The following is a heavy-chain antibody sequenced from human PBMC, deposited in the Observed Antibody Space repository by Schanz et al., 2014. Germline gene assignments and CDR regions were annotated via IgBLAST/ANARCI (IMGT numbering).Heavy chain of an antibody. J-gene: IGHJ4*02. D-gene: IGHD3-10*01. CDR2: ITRQGTT. CDR3: AKDQGSYGSGSYSYFDY. Sequence: EVQLLESGGGLVQPGGSLRLSCTVSGFTVNNYAMNWVRQAPGRGLEWVSGITRQGTTYYADFVKGRFSISRDLSSNTLYLQMNSLRAEDTAVYYCAKDQGSYGSGSYSYFDYWGQGTLATVSS. CDR1: GFTVNNYA. V-gene: IGHV3-23*01.